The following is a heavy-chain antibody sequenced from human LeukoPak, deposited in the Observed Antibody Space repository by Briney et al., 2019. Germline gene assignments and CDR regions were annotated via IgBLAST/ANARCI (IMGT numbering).Heavy chain of an antibody. V-gene: IGHV3-48*03. J-gene: IGHJ4*02. CDR2: ISSDSNSI. CDR3: ARVSTNYFDY. D-gene: IGHD5/OR15-5a*01. CDR1: AFSFSFYE. Sequence: PGGSLRLSCAGSAFSFSFYEMSSVRQAPEIGLEWVAYISSDSNSIHYADSVKGRFTITRDNAKESLFLHINSLNAEETAIYYCARVSTNYFDYWGEGALVTVSS.